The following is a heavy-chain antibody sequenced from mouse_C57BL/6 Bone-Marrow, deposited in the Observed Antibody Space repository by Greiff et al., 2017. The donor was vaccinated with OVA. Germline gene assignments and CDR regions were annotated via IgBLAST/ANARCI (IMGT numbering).Heavy chain of an antibody. V-gene: IGHV1-82*01. D-gene: IGHD4-1*01. J-gene: IGHJ4*01. Sequence: QVQLQQSGPELVKPGASVKISCKASGYAFSSSWMNWVKQRPGKGLEWIGRIYPGDGDTNYNGKFKGKATLTADKSSSTAYMQLSSLTSEDSAVYFCASYGTFYYAMDYWGQGTSVTVSS. CDR2: IYPGDGDT. CDR3: ASYGTFYYAMDY. CDR1: GYAFSSSW.